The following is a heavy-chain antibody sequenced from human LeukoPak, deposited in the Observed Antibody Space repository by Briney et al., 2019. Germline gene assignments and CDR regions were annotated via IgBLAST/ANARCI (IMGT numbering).Heavy chain of an antibody. D-gene: IGHD2-21*02. Sequence: PGGSLRLSCTASGFTFGDYAMSWFRQAPGKGLEWVGFIRSKAYGGTTEYAASVKGRFTISRDDSKSIAYLQMNSLKTEDTAVYYCTSFCGGDCYSGAFDIWGQWTMVTFSS. CDR3: TSFCGGDCYSGAFDI. J-gene: IGHJ3*02. V-gene: IGHV3-49*03. CDR2: IRSKAYGGTT. CDR1: GFTFGDYA.